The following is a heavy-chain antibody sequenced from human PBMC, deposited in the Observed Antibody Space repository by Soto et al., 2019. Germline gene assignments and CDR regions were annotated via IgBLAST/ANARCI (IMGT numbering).Heavy chain of an antibody. D-gene: IGHD6-19*01. Sequence: EVQLLESGGGLVQPGGSLRLFCAASGFTFSNYAMTWVRQAPGKGLEWVSTLTGDGRTFYVDTVKGRFTISRDNSKSTLYLQMNSLGAEDTAVHYCARTDKFNSHSSGWANRFDYWGQGTLVTVSA. CDR1: GFTFSNYA. V-gene: IGHV3-23*01. CDR2: LTGDGRT. J-gene: IGHJ4*02. CDR3: ARTDKFNSHSSGWANRFDY.